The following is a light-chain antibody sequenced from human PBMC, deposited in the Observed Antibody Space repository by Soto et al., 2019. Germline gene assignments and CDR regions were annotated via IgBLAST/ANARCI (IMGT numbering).Light chain of an antibody. CDR2: DAS. CDR3: QQRTNWLFT. J-gene: IGKJ2*01. Sequence: EIVLTQSPATLSLSPGERATLSCRASQSVSSDLAWYQPKPGQAPRRLIYDASHRATGIPARFSGSGSGTDFTLTISSLEPEDFAVYYCQQRTNWLFTFGQGTKLEIK. V-gene: IGKV3-11*01. CDR1: QSVSSD.